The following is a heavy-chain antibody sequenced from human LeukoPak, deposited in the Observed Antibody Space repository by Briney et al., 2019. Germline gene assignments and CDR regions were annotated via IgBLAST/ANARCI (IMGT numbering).Heavy chain of an antibody. CDR2: IKSKTDGGTT. J-gene: IGHJ4*02. CDR3: TTDLEYKTSYFDY. D-gene: IGHD2/OR15-2a*01. Sequence: GGSLSLSCAASGFTVSNVSMSGVRQAPGKGLEWVGRIKSKTDGGTTDYAAPVKGRFTISRDDSKNTLYLQMNSLKTEDTAVYYCTTDLEYKTSYFDYWGQGTLVTVSS. V-gene: IGHV3-15*01. CDR1: GFTVSNVS.